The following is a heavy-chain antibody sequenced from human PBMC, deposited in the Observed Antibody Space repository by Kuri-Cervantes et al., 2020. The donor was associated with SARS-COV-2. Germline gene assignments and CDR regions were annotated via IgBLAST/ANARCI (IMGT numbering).Heavy chain of an antibody. D-gene: IGHD7-27*01. CDR3: ARGTNWPPDGWFDP. CDR1: GDSVSSKIAA. CDR2: TYYRSKWYD. V-gene: IGHV6-1*01. J-gene: IGHJ5*02. Sequence: SETLSLTCAISGDSVSSKIAAWNWNRQSPSRGLEWLGRTYYRSKWYDDYAVSVKSRISINPDTSKNQFSLHLNSVTPEDTAVYYCARGTNWPPDGWFDPWGQGTLVTVSS.